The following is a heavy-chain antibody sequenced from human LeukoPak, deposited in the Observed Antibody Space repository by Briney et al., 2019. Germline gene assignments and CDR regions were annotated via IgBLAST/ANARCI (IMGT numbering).Heavy chain of an antibody. CDR2: IYTTGNT. CDR3: ARGKYYYDSNSSYRYFDP. V-gene: IGHV4-4*07. J-gene: IGHJ5*02. Sequence: PSETLSLTCTVSGGSISSYYWSWIRQPAGKGLEWIGRIYTTGNTNYNPSLKSRVTMSIDTSKKQFSLKLSSVTAADTAVYDCARGKYYYDSNSSYRYFDPWGQGTLVTVSS. CDR1: GGSISSYY. D-gene: IGHD3-22*01.